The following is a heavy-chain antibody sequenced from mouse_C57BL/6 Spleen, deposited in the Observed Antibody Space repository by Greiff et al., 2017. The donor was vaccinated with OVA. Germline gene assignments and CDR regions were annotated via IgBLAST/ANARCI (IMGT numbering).Heavy chain of an antibody. CDR2: INPGSGGT. V-gene: IGHV1-54*01. CDR3: ARWYDYDYFDY. CDR1: GYAFTNYL. D-gene: IGHD2-4*01. Sequence: QVQLKESGAELVRPGTSVKVSCKASGYAFTNYLIEWVKQRPGQGLEWIGVINPGSGGTNYNEKFKGKATLTADKSSSTAYMQLSSLTSEDSAVYCCARWYDYDYFDYWGQGTTLTVSS. J-gene: IGHJ2*01.